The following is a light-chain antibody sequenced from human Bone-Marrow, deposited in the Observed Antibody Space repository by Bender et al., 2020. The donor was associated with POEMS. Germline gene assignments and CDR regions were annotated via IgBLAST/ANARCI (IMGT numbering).Light chain of an antibody. V-gene: IGLV2-8*01. Sequence: QSALTQPASVSGSPGQSITISCTGTSSDVGAYNHVSWYQQHPGKAPKLMIYEVNKRPSGVPDRFSGSKSGNTASLTVSGLQAEDEADYYCSSYAGSSTWVFGGGTKVTVL. CDR2: EVN. CDR1: SSDVGAYNH. J-gene: IGLJ3*02. CDR3: SSYAGSSTWV.